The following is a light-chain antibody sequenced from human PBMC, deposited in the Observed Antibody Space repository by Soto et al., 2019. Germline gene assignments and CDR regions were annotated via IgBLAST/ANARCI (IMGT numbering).Light chain of an antibody. CDR1: QGIGSW. V-gene: IGKV1-12*01. CDR3: QQANSFPRT. J-gene: IGKJ3*01. CDR2: AAS. Sequence: DIQMTQSPSSVSASVGDRVTITCRASQGIGSWLAWFQQKPGTAPKLLIYAASTLQSGVPSRFSGSGSGTYFTLTISRLQPEDFATYYCQQANSFPRTFGPGTKVDIK.